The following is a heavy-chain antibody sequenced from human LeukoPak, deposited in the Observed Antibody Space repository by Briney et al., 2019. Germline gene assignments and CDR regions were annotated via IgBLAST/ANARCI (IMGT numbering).Heavy chain of an antibody. J-gene: IGHJ4*02. Sequence: AGGSLRLSCAASGFTFSSYWMSWVRQAPGKGLECLANIKQDGSEKYYVDSVKGRFTISSDNAKNSLYLQMNRLRAEDTAVYYCARVLGGDYFLYFDYWGQGTLVTVSS. V-gene: IGHV3-7*01. CDR2: IKQDGSEK. D-gene: IGHD2/OR15-2a*01. CDR3: ARVLGGDYFLYFDY. CDR1: GFTFSSYW.